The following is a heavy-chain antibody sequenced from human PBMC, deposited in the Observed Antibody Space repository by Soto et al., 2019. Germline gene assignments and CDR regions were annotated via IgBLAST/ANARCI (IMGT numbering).Heavy chain of an antibody. CDR3: ARDKQQQIVGYNYYYGLDV. V-gene: IGHV1-18*04. Sequence: ASVKVSCKASGYTFTSNGISWVRQAPGRGLDWMGWISGYNGDTDYAQKFQGRVTMTTDTSTSTAYMEVRSLRPDDTAVYYCARDKQQQIVGYNYYYGLDVWGQGTTVTVSS. CDR2: ISGYNGDT. D-gene: IGHD6-13*01. CDR1: GYTFTSNG. J-gene: IGHJ6*02.